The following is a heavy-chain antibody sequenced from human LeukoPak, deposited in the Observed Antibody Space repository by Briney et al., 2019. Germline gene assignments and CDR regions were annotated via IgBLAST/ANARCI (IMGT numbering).Heavy chain of an antibody. CDR3: ARRKVSWGCFDF. CDR1: GGSIAVNHYY. J-gene: IGHJ4*02. CDR2: GLYTGNT. D-gene: IGHD7-27*01. Sequence: SETLSLTCSVSGGSIAVNHYYWGWIRQPPGKGLEWIGSGLYTGNTYSNPSLRSRVTISVDTSKNEFSLKLTSVTAADTAIYCWARRKVSWGCFDFWGRGTLVTVSS. V-gene: IGHV4-39*01.